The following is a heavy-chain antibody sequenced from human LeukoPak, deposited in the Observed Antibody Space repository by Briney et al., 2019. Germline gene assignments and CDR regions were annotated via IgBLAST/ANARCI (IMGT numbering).Heavy chain of an antibody. CDR3: ARAGYTISSYRFDY. V-gene: IGHV4-4*07. J-gene: IGHJ4*02. D-gene: IGHD3-16*02. Sequence: PSETLSLICSVSGGSINSYWWSWIRQPAGKGLEFIGRIYTTGRTNYNPSLKRRVSISVDTSKNKFSLDLRSVTAADTAVYFCARAGYTISSYRFDYWGPGALVTVSP. CDR2: IYTTGRT. CDR1: GGSINSYW.